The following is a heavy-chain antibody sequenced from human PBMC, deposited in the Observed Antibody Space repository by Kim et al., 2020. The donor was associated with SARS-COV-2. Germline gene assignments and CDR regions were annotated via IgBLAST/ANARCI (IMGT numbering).Heavy chain of an antibody. CDR3: ARDKSSSWYVGPPCDY. V-gene: IGHV1-18*04. CDR2: ISAYNGNT. J-gene: IGHJ4*02. CDR1: GYTFTSYG. Sequence: ASVKVSCKASGYTFTSYGISWVRQAPGQGLEWMGWISAYNGNTNYAQKLQGRVTMTTDTSTSTAYMELRSLRSDDTAVYYCARDKSSSWYVGPPCDYWGQGTLVTVSS. D-gene: IGHD6-13*01.